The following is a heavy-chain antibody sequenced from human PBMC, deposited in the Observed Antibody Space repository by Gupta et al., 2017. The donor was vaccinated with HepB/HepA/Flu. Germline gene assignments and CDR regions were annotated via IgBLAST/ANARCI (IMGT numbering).Heavy chain of an antibody. J-gene: IGHJ1*01. V-gene: IGHV1-2*02. CDR3: ARDRGYCSSTSCYRAEYFQH. D-gene: IGHD2-2*01. CDR2: INPNSGGT. CDR1: GCTFTGYH. Sequence: QVQLVQSGAEVQKPGASGTASCMASGCTFTGYHRHGVRQAPGQGLEWMGWINPNSGGTNYAQKFQGRVTMTRDTSISTAYMELSRLRSDDTAVYYCARDRGYCSSTSCYRAEYFQHWGQGTLVTVSS.